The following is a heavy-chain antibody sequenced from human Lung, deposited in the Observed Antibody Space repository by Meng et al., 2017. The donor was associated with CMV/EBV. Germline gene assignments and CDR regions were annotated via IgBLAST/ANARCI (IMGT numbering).Heavy chain of an antibody. CDR3: ARGDYSGYDVPDY. Sequence: SCAASGFMFSSYTMNWVRQAPGRGLEWISSISSSNAYIFYADSVQGPFTISRDNAKNSLNLQMHSLRAADTALYYCARGDYSGYDVPDYWCQGTLVTVSS. V-gene: IGHV3-21*06. D-gene: IGHD5-12*01. CDR1: GFMFSSYT. J-gene: IGHJ4*02. CDR2: ISSSNAYI.